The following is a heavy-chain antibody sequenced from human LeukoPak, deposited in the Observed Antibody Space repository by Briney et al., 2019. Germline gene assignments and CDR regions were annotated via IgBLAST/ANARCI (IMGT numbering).Heavy chain of an antibody. D-gene: IGHD5-24*01. CDR3: ARETRWLQLPDWFDP. CDR1: VFTFSDYY. V-gene: IGHV3-11*04. Sequence: PGGSLRLSCAASVFTFSDYYMSWIRQAPGKGLEWVSYISSSGSTIYYADSVKGRFTISRDNAKNSLYLQMNSLRAEDTAVYYCARETRWLQLPDWFDPWGQGTLVTVSS. CDR2: ISSSGSTI. J-gene: IGHJ5*02.